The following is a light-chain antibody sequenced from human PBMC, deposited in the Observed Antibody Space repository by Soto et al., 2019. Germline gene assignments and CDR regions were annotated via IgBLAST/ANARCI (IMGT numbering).Light chain of an antibody. CDR3: AAWDDSLNALV. CDR1: RSNIGSNT. V-gene: IGLV1-44*01. CDR2: SNN. Sequence: QSVLTQPPSASGPPGQRVTISCSGSRSNIGSNTVNWYQQLPGTAPKLLIYSNNQRPSGVPDRFSGSKSGTSASLAISGLQSEDEADYYCAAWDDSLNALVFGGGTKLTVL. J-gene: IGLJ2*01.